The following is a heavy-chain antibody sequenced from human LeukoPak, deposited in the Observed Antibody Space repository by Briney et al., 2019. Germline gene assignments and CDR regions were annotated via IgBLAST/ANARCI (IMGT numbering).Heavy chain of an antibody. Sequence: SETLSLTCTVFGYSISSGYCWGWIRQPPGKGLEWIGNICHSETTYYNPSLKSRVTISLATSKNQFSLKLPSLTAADTDYYYCARLLHSITLGAIFLQYFDYLGLGTLVTVSS. CDR2: ICHSETT. CDR1: GYSISSGYC. D-gene: IGHD3-10*01. V-gene: IGHV4-38-2*02. J-gene: IGHJ4*02. CDR3: ARLLHSITLGAIFLQYFDY.